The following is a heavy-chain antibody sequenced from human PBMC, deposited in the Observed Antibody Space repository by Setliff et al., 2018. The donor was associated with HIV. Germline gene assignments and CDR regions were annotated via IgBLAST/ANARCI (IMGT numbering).Heavy chain of an antibody. Sequence: SETLSLTCTVSGDSITSHYWSWIRQPAGKGLEWIGRIYSSGRTTYNPSLKSRFTMALDTSRNEVSLKVSSVTAADAAVYYCARDHPQGGWFSTSWDYYYMDVWGKGTTVTVSS. CDR1: GDSITSHY. CDR2: IYSSGRT. V-gene: IGHV4-4*07. J-gene: IGHJ6*03. CDR3: ARDHPQGGWFSTSWDYYYMDV. D-gene: IGHD3-10*01.